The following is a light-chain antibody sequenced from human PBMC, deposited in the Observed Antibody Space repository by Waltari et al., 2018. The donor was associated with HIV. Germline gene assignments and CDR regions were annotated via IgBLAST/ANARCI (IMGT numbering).Light chain of an antibody. J-gene: IGKJ4*01. CDR3: QQSYSTPPT. V-gene: IGKV1-39*01. CDR1: QSISNY. Sequence: DIQMTQSPPSLSASVGDRVTITCRASQSISNYLDWYQQKPGKAPKLLIYAASTLQSGVPSRFSGSGSGTDFTLTISSLQPEDFATYYCQQSYSTPPTFGGGTKLEIK. CDR2: AAS.